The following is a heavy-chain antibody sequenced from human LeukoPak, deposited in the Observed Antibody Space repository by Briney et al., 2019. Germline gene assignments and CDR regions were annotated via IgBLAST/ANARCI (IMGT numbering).Heavy chain of an antibody. CDR2: IYYSGST. V-gene: IGHV4-59*01. CDR1: GGSISSYY. Sequence: SETLSLTCTVSGGSISSYYWSWIRQPPGKGLVWIGYIYYSGSTNYNPSLKSRVTISVDTSKNQFSLKLSSVTAADTAVYYCARDRGYSYGYDFDYWGQETLVTVSS. D-gene: IGHD5-18*01. J-gene: IGHJ4*02. CDR3: ARDRGYSYGYDFDY.